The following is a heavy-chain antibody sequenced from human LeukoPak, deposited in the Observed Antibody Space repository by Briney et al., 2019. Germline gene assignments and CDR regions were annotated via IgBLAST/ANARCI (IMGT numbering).Heavy chain of an antibody. J-gene: IGHJ6*03. Sequence: ASVKVSCKASGYMLTTYGISWVRQAPGQGLEWMGWISAYNGDTKYAQKVQGRVTMSTETSTSTAYMELRSLRSDDTAVYYCARLGVKAFSLSGTLRGLEYYYYMDVWGKGTTVTVSS. V-gene: IGHV1-18*01. CDR3: ARLGVKAFSLSGTLRGLEYYYYMDV. D-gene: IGHD3-16*02. CDR2: ISAYNGDT. CDR1: GYMLTTYG.